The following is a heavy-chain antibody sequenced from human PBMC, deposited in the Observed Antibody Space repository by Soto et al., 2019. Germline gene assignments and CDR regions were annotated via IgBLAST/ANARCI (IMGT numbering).Heavy chain of an antibody. Sequence: QLVESGGGVVQPGRSLRLSCVASGFTFSDYGMNCVRQVPGKGLEWVAVIWHDGSREYYADSVKGRFTVSRDNSRKTMFLQMDNLRVEDTAVYYCEAANYDSSGFDGNHWGRGALVTVSS. V-gene: IGHV3-33*02. CDR3: EAANYDSSGFDGNH. J-gene: IGHJ4*02. CDR1: GFTFSDYG. D-gene: IGHD6-19*01. CDR2: IWHDGSRE.